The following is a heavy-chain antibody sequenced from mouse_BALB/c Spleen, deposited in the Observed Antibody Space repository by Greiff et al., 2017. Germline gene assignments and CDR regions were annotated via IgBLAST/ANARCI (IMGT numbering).Heavy chain of an antibody. V-gene: IGHV1-82*01. CDR1: GYAFSSFW. CDR2: IYPGDGDT. CDR3: ARGGITTVVARDYYAMDY. Sequence: QVQLQQSGPELVKPGASVKISCKASGYAFSSFWMNWVKQRPGQGLEWIGRIYPGDGDTNYNGKFKGKATLTADKSSSTAYMQLSSLTSVDSAVYFCARGGITTVVARDYYAMDYWGQGTSVTVSS. D-gene: IGHD1-1*01. J-gene: IGHJ4*01.